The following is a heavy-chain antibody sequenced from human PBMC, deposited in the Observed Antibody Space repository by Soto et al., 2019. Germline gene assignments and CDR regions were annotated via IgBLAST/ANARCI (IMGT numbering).Heavy chain of an antibody. V-gene: IGHV1-18*01. D-gene: IGHD3-22*01. CDR3: AREQSIVVVPPPGMDV. CDR2: ISAYNGNT. Sequence: GASVKVSCKASGYTFTSYGISWVRQAPGQGLEWMGWISAYNGNTNYAQKLQGRVTMTTDTSTSTAYMELRSLRSDDTAVYYCAREQSIVVVPPPGMDVWGQGTTVTVSS. J-gene: IGHJ6*02. CDR1: GYTFTSYG.